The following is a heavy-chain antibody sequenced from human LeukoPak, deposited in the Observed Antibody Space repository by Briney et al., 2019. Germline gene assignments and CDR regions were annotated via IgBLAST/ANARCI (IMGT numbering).Heavy chain of an antibody. Sequence: PSETLSLTCAVSGGSFSGYYWCWIRQPPGKGLEWIGEINHSGGTIYTPSLKSRVTISVDTSKNQFSLKLSSVTAADTAVYYCARVRYFDWLLTTYYYYYYMDVWGKGTTVTVSS. V-gene: IGHV4-34*01. D-gene: IGHD3-9*01. CDR3: ARVRYFDWLLTTYYYYYYMDV. CDR1: GGSFSGYY. J-gene: IGHJ6*03. CDR2: INHSGGT.